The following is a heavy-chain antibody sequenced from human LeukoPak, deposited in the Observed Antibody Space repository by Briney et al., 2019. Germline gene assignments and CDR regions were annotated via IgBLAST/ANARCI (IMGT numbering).Heavy chain of an antibody. V-gene: IGHV1-8*01. CDR1: GYTFTSYD. J-gene: IGHJ5*02. CDR2: MNPNSGNT. CDR3: ARGRGTTEKGDWFDP. Sequence: ASVKVSFKASGYTFTSYDINWVRQATGQGLEWMGWMNPNSGNTGYAQKFQGRVTMTRNTSISTAYMELSSLRSEDTAVYYCARGRGTTEKGDWFDPWGQGTLVIVSS. D-gene: IGHD4-11*01.